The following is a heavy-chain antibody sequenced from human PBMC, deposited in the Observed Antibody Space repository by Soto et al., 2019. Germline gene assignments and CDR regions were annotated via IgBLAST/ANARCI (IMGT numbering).Heavy chain of an antibody. Sequence: GGSLRLSCAASGFTVSSNYMSWVRQAPGKGLEWVSVIYSGGSTYYADSVKGRFTISRDNSKNTLYLQMNSLRAEDTAVYYCARVVVSGYQSLYFDYWGQGTLVTVSS. J-gene: IGHJ4*02. CDR2: IYSGGST. CDR1: GFTVSSNY. CDR3: ARVVVSGYQSLYFDY. D-gene: IGHD3-22*01. V-gene: IGHV3-66*01.